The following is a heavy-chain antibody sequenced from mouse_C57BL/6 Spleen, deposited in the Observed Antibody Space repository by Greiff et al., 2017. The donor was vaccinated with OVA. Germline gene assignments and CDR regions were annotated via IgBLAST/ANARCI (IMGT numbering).Heavy chain of an antibody. CDR2: ISYDGSN. Sequence: EVQRVESGPGLVKPSQSLSLTCSVTGYSITSGYYWNWIRQFPGNKLEWMGYISYDGSNNYNPSLKNRISITRDTSKNQFFLKLNSVTTEDTATYYCARIDGYYAWFAYWGQGTLVTVSA. J-gene: IGHJ3*01. CDR1: GYSITSGYY. V-gene: IGHV3-6*01. D-gene: IGHD2-3*01. CDR3: ARIDGYYAWFAY.